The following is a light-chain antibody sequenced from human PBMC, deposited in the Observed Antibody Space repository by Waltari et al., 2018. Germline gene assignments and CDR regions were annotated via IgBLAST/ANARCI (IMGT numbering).Light chain of an antibody. J-gene: IGLJ2*01. CDR1: STDIGDYNY. Sequence: QSALTQPASVSDSPGQSITISCTGTSTDIGDYNYVSWYQQHPGKAPKLIIYDVTKRPSGISDRFSGSKSGDTASLIISGLQAEDESDFYCSSYRRGSTVVFGGGTKLTVL. V-gene: IGLV2-14*03. CDR2: DVT. CDR3: SSYRRGSTVV.